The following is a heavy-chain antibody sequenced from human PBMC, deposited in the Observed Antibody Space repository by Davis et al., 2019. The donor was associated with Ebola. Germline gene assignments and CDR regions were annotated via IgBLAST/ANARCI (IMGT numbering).Heavy chain of an antibody. CDR2: INARNGNT. CDR1: GYTFTSYA. Sequence: ASVKVSCKASGYTFTSYAMHWVRQAPGQRLEWMGWINARNGNTKYSQKFQGRVTITRDTSASTAYMELSSLRSEDTAVYYCARDTGRLLWFGEWSYWGQGTLVTVSS. D-gene: IGHD3-10*01. CDR3: ARDTGRLLWFGEWSY. J-gene: IGHJ4*02. V-gene: IGHV1-3*01.